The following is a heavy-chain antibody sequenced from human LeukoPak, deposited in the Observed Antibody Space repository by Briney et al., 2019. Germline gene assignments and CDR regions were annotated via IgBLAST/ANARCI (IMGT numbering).Heavy chain of an antibody. CDR3: ARYGGSGWVIDN. D-gene: IGHD6-19*01. CDR1: GGSISSYY. CDR2: IYYTGAT. Sequence: SETLSPTCTVSGGSISSYYWTWIRQPPGKGLEWIGYIYYTGATSYNPSLKSRVTISVDTSKKQLSLKLTSVTAADTAVYYCARYGGSGWVIDNWGQGTLVTVSS. V-gene: IGHV4-59*08. J-gene: IGHJ4*02.